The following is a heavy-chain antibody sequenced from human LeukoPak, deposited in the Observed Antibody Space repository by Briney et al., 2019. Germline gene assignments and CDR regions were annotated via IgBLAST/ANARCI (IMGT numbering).Heavy chain of an antibody. D-gene: IGHD3-22*01. CDR3: ARRGTYYYDSSGYSFDY. CDR2: IYYSGST. J-gene: IGHJ4*02. V-gene: IGHV4-30-4*08. Sequence: PSQTLSLTCTVSGGSISSGDYYWSWIRQPPGKGLEWIGYIYYSGSTYYNPSLKSRVTISVDTSKNQFSLKLSSVTAADTAVYYCARRGTYYYDSSGYSFDYWGQGTLVTVSS. CDR1: GGSISSGDYY.